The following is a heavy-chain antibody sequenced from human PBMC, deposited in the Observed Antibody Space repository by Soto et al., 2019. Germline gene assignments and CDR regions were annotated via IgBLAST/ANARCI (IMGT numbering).Heavy chain of an antibody. Sequence: ASVKVSYKASGYTFTSYDINWVRQATGQGLEWMGWMNPNSGNTGYAQKFQGRVTMTRNTSISTAYMELSSLRSEDTAVYYCARPYSSSWYDILSWFDPWGQGTLVTVSS. J-gene: IGHJ5*02. V-gene: IGHV1-8*01. CDR2: MNPNSGNT. CDR1: GYTFTSYD. D-gene: IGHD6-13*01. CDR3: ARPYSSSWYDILSWFDP.